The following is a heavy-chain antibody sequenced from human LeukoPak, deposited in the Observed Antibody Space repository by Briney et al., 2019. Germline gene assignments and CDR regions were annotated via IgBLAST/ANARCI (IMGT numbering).Heavy chain of an antibody. CDR2: ISSSSSYI. Sequence: PGGSLRLSCAASGFTFSSYSMNWVRQAPGKGLEWVSSISSSSSYIYYADSVRGRFTISRDNAKNSLYLQMNSLRAEDTAVYYCARDCGGTIGGTKAYYYMDVWGKGTTVTVSS. J-gene: IGHJ6*03. CDR1: GFTFSSYS. CDR3: ARDCGGTIGGTKAYYYMDV. D-gene: IGHD2-21*01. V-gene: IGHV3-21*01.